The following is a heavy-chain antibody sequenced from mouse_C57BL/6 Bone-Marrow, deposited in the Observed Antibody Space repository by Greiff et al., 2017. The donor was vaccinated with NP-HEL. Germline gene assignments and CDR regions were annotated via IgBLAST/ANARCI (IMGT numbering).Heavy chain of an antibody. CDR3: ARSYYYGSSMYYFDY. D-gene: IGHD1-1*01. Sequence: VQVVESGPELVKPGASVKISCKASGYAFSSSWMNWVKQRPGKGLEWIGRIYPGDGDTTYNGKFKGKATLTADKSSSTAYMQLSSLTSEDSAVYFCARSYYYGSSMYYFDYWGQGTTLTVSS. V-gene: IGHV1-82*01. CDR1: GYAFSSSW. CDR2: IYPGDGDT. J-gene: IGHJ2*01.